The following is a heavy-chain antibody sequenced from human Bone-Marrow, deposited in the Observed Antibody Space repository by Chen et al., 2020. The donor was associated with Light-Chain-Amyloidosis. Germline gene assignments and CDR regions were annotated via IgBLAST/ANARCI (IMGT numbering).Heavy chain of an antibody. D-gene: IGHD5-12*01. V-gene: IGHV5-51*01. CDR1: GYTFPNYW. J-gene: IGHJ4*02. Sequence: EVQLEQSGPEVKKPGESLKISCKGSGYTFPNYWSGWVRQMPGKGLGGMGVIYPDDSDARYSPSFEGQVTISADKSITTAYLQWRSLKASDTAMYYCARRRDGYNFDYWGQGTLVTVSS. CDR3: ARRRDGYNFDY. CDR2: IYPDDSDA.